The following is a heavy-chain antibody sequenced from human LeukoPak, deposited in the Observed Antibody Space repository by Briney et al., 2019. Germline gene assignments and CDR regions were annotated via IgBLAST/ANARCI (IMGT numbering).Heavy chain of an antibody. CDR2: IDPSDSYT. CDR1: GYSFTSFW. D-gene: IGHD1-26*01. Sequence: GESLKISCKGSGYSFTSFWISWVRQVPGKGLEWMGRIDPSDSYTSYSPSFQGHVTISADRSISTAYLQWSSLKASDTAMYYCARHRYSGTYWFDPWGQGTLVTVSS. V-gene: IGHV5-10-1*01. J-gene: IGHJ5*02. CDR3: ARHRYSGTYWFDP.